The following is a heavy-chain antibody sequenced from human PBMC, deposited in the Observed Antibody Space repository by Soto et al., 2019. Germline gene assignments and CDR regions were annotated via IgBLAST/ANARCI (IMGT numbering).Heavy chain of an antibody. CDR2: IIPIFGTA. D-gene: IGHD5-18*01. CDR3: ARVKQLFGSAFDI. CDR1: GGTFSSYA. J-gene: IGHJ3*02. V-gene: IGHV1-69*13. Sequence: RASVKVSCKASGGTFSSYAISWVRQAPGQGLEWMGGIIPIFGTANYAQKFQGRVTITADESTSTAYMELSSLRSEDTAVYYCARVKQLFGSAFDIWGQGTMVTVSS.